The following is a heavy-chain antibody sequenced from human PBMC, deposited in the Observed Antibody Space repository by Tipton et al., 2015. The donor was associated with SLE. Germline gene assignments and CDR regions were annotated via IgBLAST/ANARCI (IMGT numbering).Heavy chain of an antibody. D-gene: IGHD5-18*01. V-gene: IGHV4-59*08. CDR1: GDSISRYY. J-gene: IGHJ3*02. Sequence: TLSLTCTVSGDSISRYYWSWIRQPPGKGLEWIGYIYYSGSTNYNPSLKSRITISLDTSKNQFSLKLSSVTAADTAVYYCTRRGDTYGYRAFDIWGQGTTVSVST. CDR3: TRRGDTYGYRAFDI. CDR2: IYYSGST.